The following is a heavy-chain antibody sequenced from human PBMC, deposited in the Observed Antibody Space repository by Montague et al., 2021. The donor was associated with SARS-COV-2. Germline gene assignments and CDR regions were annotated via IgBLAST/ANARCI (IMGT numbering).Heavy chain of an antibody. CDR1: GGSISSSSYY. V-gene: IGHV4-39*01. Sequence: SETLSLTCTVSGGSISSSSYYWGWIRQPPGKGLEWIGGLYYTGSTYYNPSLKSRVTISVDTSKNQSSLKLSSVTAADTAVYYCARDSSSWYYWFDPWGQGTLVTVSS. J-gene: IGHJ5*02. CDR3: ARDSSSWYYWFDP. CDR2: LYYTGST. D-gene: IGHD6-13*01.